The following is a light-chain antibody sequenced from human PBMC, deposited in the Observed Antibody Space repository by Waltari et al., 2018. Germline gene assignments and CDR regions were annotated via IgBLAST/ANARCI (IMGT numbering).Light chain of an antibody. J-gene: IGLJ3*02. Sequence: QLVLTHSPSASASLGASVKLTCTLSSGHSTNVIAWHQPQPERGPRYLMKVNSDGSHSKGDEIPDRFSGSSSGAERYLTISSLQSEDEADYYCETGGHGTWVFGGGTKLTVL. CDR2: VNSDGSH. V-gene: IGLV4-69*01. CDR3: ETGGHGTWV. CDR1: SGHSTNV.